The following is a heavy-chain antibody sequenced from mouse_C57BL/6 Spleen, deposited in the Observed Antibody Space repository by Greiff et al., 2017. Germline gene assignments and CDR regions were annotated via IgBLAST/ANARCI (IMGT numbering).Heavy chain of an antibody. D-gene: IGHD3-2*02. CDR2: INPSSGYT. CDR3: ASTAQANWYFDV. V-gene: IGHV1-4*01. CDR1: GYTFTSYT. J-gene: IGHJ1*03. Sequence: QVQLKQSGAELARPGASVKMSCKASGYTFTSYTMHWVKQRPGQGLEWIGYINPSSGYTKYNQKFKDKATLTADKSSSTAYMQLSSLTSEDSAVYYCASTAQANWYFDVWGTGTTVTVSS.